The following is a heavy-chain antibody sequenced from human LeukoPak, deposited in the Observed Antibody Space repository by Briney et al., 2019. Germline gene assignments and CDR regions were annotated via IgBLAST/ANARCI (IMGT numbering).Heavy chain of an antibody. CDR1: GFTFSSYS. D-gene: IGHD6-19*01. CDR3: ASVASSGWLRGDAFDI. V-gene: IGHV3-48*04. J-gene: IGHJ3*02. Sequence: PGGSLRLSCAASGFTFSSYSMNWVRQAPGKGLEWVSYISSGGSTIYYADSVKGRFTISRDNAKNSLYLQMNTLRAEDTAVYYCASVASSGWLRGDAFDIWGQGTMVTVSS. CDR2: ISSGGSTI.